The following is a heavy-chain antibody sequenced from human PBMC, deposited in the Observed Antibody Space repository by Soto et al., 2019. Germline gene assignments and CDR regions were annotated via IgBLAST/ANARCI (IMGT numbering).Heavy chain of an antibody. CDR2: IYYSGST. D-gene: IGHD2-15*01. CDR1: GGSISSYY. CDR3: ARDSGGSINGYHYGVDV. Sequence: SETLSLTFTVSGGSISSYYWSWIRQPPGKGLEWIGNIYYSGSTNYNPSLKSLVTMSVDTSKNQFSLKLTSVTAADAALYYCARDSGGSINGYHYGVDVWGQGTTVTVSS. V-gene: IGHV4-59*01. J-gene: IGHJ6*02.